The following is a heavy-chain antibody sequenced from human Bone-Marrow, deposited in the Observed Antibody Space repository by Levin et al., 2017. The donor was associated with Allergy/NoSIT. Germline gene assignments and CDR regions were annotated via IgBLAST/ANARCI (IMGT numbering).Heavy chain of an antibody. J-gene: IGHJ6*02. CDR1: GYTFTSYG. V-gene: IGHV1-18*01. CDR2: ISAYNGNT. CDR3: AREGSGSSGWYADYYYGMDV. D-gene: IGHD6-19*01. Sequence: ASVKVSCKASGYTFTSYGISWVRQAPGQGLEWMGWISAYNGNTNYAQKLQGRVTMTTDTSTSTAYMELRSLRSDDTAVYYCAREGSGSSGWYADYYYGMDVWGQGTTVTVSS.